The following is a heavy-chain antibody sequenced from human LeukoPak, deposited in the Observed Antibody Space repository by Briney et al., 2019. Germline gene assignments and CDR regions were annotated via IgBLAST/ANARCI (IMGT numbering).Heavy chain of an antibody. CDR1: GGSISSSSYY. Sequence: SETLSLTCTVSGGSISSSSYYWGWIRQPPGKGLEWIGSIYYSGSTYYNPSLKSRVTISVDTSKNQFSLKLSSVTAADTAVYCCAREEGEGPYSSGWYYYYYGMDVWGQGTTVTVSS. D-gene: IGHD6-19*01. CDR3: AREEGEGPYSSGWYYYYYGMDV. V-gene: IGHV4-39*07. CDR2: IYYSGST. J-gene: IGHJ6*02.